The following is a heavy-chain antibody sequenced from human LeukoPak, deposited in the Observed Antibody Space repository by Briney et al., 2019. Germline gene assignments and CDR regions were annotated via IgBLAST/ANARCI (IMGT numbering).Heavy chain of an antibody. D-gene: IGHD6-13*01. CDR3: ARHSRGPAAGPAFDY. Sequence: TSETLSLTCAVYGGSFSGYYWSWIRQPPGKGLEWIGSIYYSGSTYYNPSLKGRVMISVDTSKNQFSLSSVTAADTAVYYCARHSRGPAAGPAFDYWGQGTLVTVSS. CDR1: GGSFSGYY. V-gene: IGHV4-34*01. CDR2: IYYSGST. J-gene: IGHJ4*02.